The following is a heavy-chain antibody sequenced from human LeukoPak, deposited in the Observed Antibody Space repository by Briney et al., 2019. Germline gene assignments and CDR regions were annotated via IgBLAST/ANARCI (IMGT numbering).Heavy chain of an antibody. Sequence: GGSLRLSCAASGFTFSSYAMSWVRQAPGKGLEWVSAISGSGGSTYSADSVKCRFPISRDNSKNKLYLQMNSLRAEDTAVYYCARGPPATWIQLWLVGQVDYWGRGTLVSVSS. CDR3: ARGPPATWIQLWLVGQVDY. CDR2: ISGSGGST. V-gene: IGHV3-23*01. D-gene: IGHD5-18*01. J-gene: IGHJ4*02. CDR1: GFTFSSYA.